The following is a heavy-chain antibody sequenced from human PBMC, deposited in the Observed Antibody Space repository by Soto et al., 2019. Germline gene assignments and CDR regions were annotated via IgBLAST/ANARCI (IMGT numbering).Heavy chain of an antibody. Sequence: ASVKVSCKVSGYTLTELSMHWVRQAPGKGLEWMGGFDPEDGETIYAQKFQGRVTMTEDTSTDTAYMELSSLRSEDTAVYYCATQSAYYDILTGYYRVGAFDIWGQGTMVTVSS. CDR1: GYTLTELS. CDR3: ATQSAYYDILTGYYRVGAFDI. J-gene: IGHJ3*02. V-gene: IGHV1-24*01. D-gene: IGHD3-9*01. CDR2: FDPEDGET.